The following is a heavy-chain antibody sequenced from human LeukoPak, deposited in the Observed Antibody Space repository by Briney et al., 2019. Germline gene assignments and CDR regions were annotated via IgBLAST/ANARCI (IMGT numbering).Heavy chain of an antibody. CDR2: ISAYNGNT. Sequence: GASVKVSCKASGGTFSSYAISWVRQAPGQGLEWMGWISAYNGNTNYAQKLQGRVTMTTDTSTSTAYMELRSLRSDDTAVYYCARDSPHYYDSSGYSATDYWGQGTLVTVSS. J-gene: IGHJ4*02. D-gene: IGHD3-22*01. CDR1: GGTFSSYA. V-gene: IGHV1-18*01. CDR3: ARDSPHYYDSSGYSATDY.